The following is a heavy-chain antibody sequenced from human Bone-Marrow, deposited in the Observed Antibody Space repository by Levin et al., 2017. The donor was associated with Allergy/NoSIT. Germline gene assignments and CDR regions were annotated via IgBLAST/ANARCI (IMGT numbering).Heavy chain of an antibody. CDR3: SKDYHNLGNYYFDK. V-gene: IGHV3-23*01. CDR2: ISGWGGST. J-gene: IGHJ4*02. CDR1: GFNFNSYA. Sequence: SCTDSGFNFNSYAMSWVRQPPGKGLEWVSAISGWGGSTFYADSVKGRFTIFRDTSNNTLHLQMNGLRVDDTAVYYCSKDYHNLGNYYFDKWGQGTLVTVSS. D-gene: IGHD3-16*01.